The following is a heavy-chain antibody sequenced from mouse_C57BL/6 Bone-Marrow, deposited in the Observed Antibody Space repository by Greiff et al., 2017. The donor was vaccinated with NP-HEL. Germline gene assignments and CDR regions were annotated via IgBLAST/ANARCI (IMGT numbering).Heavy chain of an antibody. CDR1: GYTFTSYW. CDR2: IYPGSGST. Sequence: VQLQQPGAELVKPGASVTMSCKASGYTFTSYWITWVKQRPGQGLEWIGDIYPGSGSTNYNEKFKSKATLTVDTSSSTAYMQLSSLTSEDSAVYYCARITTVVAKDYFDYWGQGTTLTVSS. J-gene: IGHJ2*01. D-gene: IGHD1-1*01. CDR3: ARITTVVAKDYFDY. V-gene: IGHV1-55*01.